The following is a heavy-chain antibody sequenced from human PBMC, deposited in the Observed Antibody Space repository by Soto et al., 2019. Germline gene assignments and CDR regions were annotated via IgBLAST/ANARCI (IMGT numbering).Heavy chain of an antibody. V-gene: IGHV2-70*01. CDR3: ARAPSGDCKNGMDV. Sequence: PTLVNPTQTLTLTCTFSGFSLNTRGMCASWIRQPPGKALECLALIDWDDDKYYSSSLKTRLTISKDTSKSQVVFTMTNMDPADTATYYCARAPSGDCKNGMDVWGQGTTVTVSS. D-gene: IGHD2-21*02. CDR1: GFSLNTRGMC. J-gene: IGHJ6*02. CDR2: IDWDDDK.